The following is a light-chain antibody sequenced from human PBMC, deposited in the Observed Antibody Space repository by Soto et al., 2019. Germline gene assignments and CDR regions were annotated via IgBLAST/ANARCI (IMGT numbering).Light chain of an antibody. Sequence: DIQMTQSPSSLSASVGDRVTITCRASQSISTYLNWYQQKPDRAPNLVIYGASTLQSGVPSRFSGSGSGTEFTLTISSLQPEDSATYYCQQSYSTPPEYTFGQGTKLEIK. CDR2: GAS. V-gene: IGKV1-39*01. CDR3: QQSYSTPPEYT. J-gene: IGKJ2*01. CDR1: QSISTY.